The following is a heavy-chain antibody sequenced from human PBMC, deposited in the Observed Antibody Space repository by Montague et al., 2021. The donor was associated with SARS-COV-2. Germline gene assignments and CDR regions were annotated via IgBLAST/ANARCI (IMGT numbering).Heavy chain of an antibody. CDR3: ARVRGGFLEWLLYFDY. D-gene: IGHD3-3*01. V-gene: IGHV4-34*01. CDR1: GGSFSGYY. Sequence: SETLSLTCTVYGGSFSGYYWSWIRKPPGKGLEWIGEINHSGSTNXNPSLKSRVTISVDTSKNQFSLKLSSVTAADTAVYYCARVRGGFLEWLLYFDYWGQGTLVTVSS. J-gene: IGHJ4*02. CDR2: INHSGST.